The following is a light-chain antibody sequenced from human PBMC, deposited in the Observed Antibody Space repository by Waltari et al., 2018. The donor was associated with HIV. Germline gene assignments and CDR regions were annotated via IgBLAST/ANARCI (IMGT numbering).Light chain of an antibody. CDR1: GSNIGAGNE. CDR3: CSFAGSNFV. J-gene: IGLJ1*01. CDR2: DVT. Sequence: QSVLTQPPSVSGAPGQRVTISCTGSGSNIGAGNEVHWYQQLPGTAPKLIISDVTERPSGISNRFSGSKSGTTASLTISGLQAEDEAEYFCCSFAGSNFVFGSGTKVTVL. V-gene: IGLV1-40*01.